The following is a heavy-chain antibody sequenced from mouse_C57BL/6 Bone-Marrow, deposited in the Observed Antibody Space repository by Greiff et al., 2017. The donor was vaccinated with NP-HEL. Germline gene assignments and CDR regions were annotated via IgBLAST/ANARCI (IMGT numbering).Heavy chain of an antibody. D-gene: IGHD2-3*01. V-gene: IGHV1-55*01. J-gene: IGHJ3*01. CDR1: GYTFTSYW. Sequence: QVHVKQPGAELVKPGASVKMSCKASGYTFTSYWITWVKQRPGQGLEWIGDIYPGSGSTNYHEKFKSKATLTVDTSSSTAYMQLSSLTSEDSAVYYCARDETWDGYYVFFAYWGQGTLVTVSA. CDR2: IYPGSGST. CDR3: ARDETWDGYYVFFAY.